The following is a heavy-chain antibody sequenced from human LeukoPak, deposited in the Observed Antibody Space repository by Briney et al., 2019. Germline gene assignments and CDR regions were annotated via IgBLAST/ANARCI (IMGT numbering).Heavy chain of an antibody. CDR3: ARAPSGPRSGNWFDP. V-gene: IGHV3-21*01. CDR2: IDSSSTYI. J-gene: IGHJ5*02. CDR1: GFTFSAYT. D-gene: IGHD5-12*01. Sequence: MAGGSLRLSCAASGFTFSAYTINWVRQAPGKGLQWVSSIDSSSTYIYYADSVKGRFTISRDNAKNSLYLQMNSLRAEDTAVYYCARAPSGPRSGNWFDPWGQGTLVTVSS.